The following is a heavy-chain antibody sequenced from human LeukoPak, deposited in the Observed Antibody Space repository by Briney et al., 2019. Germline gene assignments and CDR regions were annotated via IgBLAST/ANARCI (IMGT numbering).Heavy chain of an antibody. CDR2: ISGSGGST. J-gene: IGHJ6*02. CDR1: GFTFSSNA. CDR3: AKVRNAPGYYDDSTGFLIPYYLSMDV. V-gene: IGHV3-23*01. Sequence: GGSLRLSCAASGFTFSSNAMSWVRQAPGKGLEWVSVISGSGGSTYYADSVKGRFTISRDKSKNTLFLQMSSLRADDTAVYYCAKVRNAPGYYDDSTGFLIPYYLSMDVWGQGTTVTVSS. D-gene: IGHD3-9*01.